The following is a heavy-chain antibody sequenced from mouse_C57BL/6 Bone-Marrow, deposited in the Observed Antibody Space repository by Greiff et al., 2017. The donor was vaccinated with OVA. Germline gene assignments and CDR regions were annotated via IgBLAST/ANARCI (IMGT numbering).Heavy chain of an antibody. CDR3: TRRRDGYCGLFDY. V-gene: IGHV1-15*01. CDR1: GYTFTDYE. J-gene: IGHJ2*01. CDR2: IDPATGGT. D-gene: IGHD2-3*01. Sequence: QVQLQQSGAELVRPGASVTLSCKASGYTFTDYEMHWVKQTPVHGLEWIGAIDPATGGTAYNQKFKGKAILTADKSSSTAYMELRSLTSEDSAVYDCTRRRDGYCGLFDYWGQGTTLTVSS.